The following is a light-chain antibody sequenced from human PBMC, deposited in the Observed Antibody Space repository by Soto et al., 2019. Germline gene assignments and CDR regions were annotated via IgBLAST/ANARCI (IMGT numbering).Light chain of an antibody. V-gene: IGKV3-20*01. J-gene: IGKJ5*01. CDR1: QSVSNN. CDR2: GAS. Sequence: EIVMTQSPATLSVSPGERATVSCRASQSVSNNLAWYQQKPGQAPRLLIYGASIRATGIPDRFSGSGSETDFTLTISRLEPEDFALYYCQQYGSSAPITFGQGTRLEIK. CDR3: QQYGSSAPIT.